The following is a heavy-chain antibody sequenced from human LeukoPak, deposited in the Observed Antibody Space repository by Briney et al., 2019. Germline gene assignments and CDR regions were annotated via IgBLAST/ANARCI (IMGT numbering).Heavy chain of an antibody. CDR1: GGSISSGGYY. V-gene: IGHV4-31*03. Sequence: PSQTLSLTCTVSGGSISSGGYYWSWIRQLPGKGLEWIGYIYHGGNTVYKPSLRSRVTMLVDTAKNQISLKLTSVTAADTGVYYCERVGDCTSAAGHDTRFGPWGQGTLVTVSS. D-gene: IGHD2-2*01. CDR3: ERVGDCTSAAGHDTRFGP. CDR2: IYHGGNT. J-gene: IGHJ5*02.